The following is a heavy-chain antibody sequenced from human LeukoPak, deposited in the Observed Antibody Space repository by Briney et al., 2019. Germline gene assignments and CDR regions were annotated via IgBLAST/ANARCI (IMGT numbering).Heavy chain of an antibody. CDR1: GGSISSYY. V-gene: IGHV4-59*01. CDR3: ARGEGQSSGDY. Sequence: PSETLSLTCTVSGGSISSYYWSWIRQPPGKGLEWIGYIYYSGSTNYNPSLKSRVTISVKTSKNQFSLKLSPVTAADTAVYYCARGEGQSSGDYWGQGTLVTVSS. CDR2: IYYSGST. D-gene: IGHD6-25*01. J-gene: IGHJ4*02.